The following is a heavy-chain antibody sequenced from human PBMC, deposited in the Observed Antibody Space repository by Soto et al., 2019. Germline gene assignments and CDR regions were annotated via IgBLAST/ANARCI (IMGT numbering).Heavy chain of an antibody. D-gene: IGHD3-22*01. CDR1: GDTFSSYA. CDR2: IIPMFGTA. V-gene: IGHV1-69*01. J-gene: IGHJ4*02. CDR3: ARVGPAHYYDSSGYYSPLDY. Sequence: QVQLVQSGAEVKKPGSSVKVSCKASGDTFSSYAINWVRQAPGQGLEWMGGIIPMFGTANYAQKFKGGVTITAGESTSTVYMELSSLRSEDTAVYYCARVGPAHYYDSSGYYSPLDYWGRGTLVTVSS.